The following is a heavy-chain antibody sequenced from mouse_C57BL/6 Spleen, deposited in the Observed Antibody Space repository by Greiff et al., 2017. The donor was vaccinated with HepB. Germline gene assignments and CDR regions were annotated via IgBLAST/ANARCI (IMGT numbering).Heavy chain of an antibody. CDR3: AREPGDAMDY. V-gene: IGHV5-16*01. Sequence: DVKLVESEGGLVQPGSSMKLSCTASGFTFSDYYMAWVRQVPEKGLEWVANINYDGSSTYYLDSLKSRFIISRDNAKNILYLQMSSLKSEDTATYYCAREPGDAMDYWGQGTSVTVSS. J-gene: IGHJ4*01. CDR1: GFTFSDYY. CDR2: INYDGSST.